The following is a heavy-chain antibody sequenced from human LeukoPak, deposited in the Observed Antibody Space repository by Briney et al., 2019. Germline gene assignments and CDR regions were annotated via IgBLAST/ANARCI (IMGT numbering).Heavy chain of an antibody. V-gene: IGHV1-2*02. J-gene: IGHJ4*02. CDR1: GYTFTGYY. CDR2: INPNSGGT. Sequence: GASVKVSCKASGYTFTGYYTHWVRQAPGQGLEWMGWINPNSGGTNYAQKFQGRVTMTRDTSISTAYMELSRLRSDDTAVYYCASMETITMVRGVPFDYWGQGTLVTVSS. D-gene: IGHD3-10*01. CDR3: ASMETITMVRGVPFDY.